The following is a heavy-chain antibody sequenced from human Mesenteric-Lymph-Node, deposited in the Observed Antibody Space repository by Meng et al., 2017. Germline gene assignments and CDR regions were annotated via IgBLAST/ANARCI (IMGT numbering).Heavy chain of an antibody. CDR3: SLDFYYYYGMDV. CDR1: GFTFSSYS. CDR2: ISGSGGST. V-gene: IGHV3-23*01. J-gene: IGHJ6*02. Sequence: GGSLRLSCAASGFTFSSYSMNWVRQAPGKGLEWVSAISGSGGSTYYADSVKGRFTISRDNSKNTLYLQMNSLRAEDTAVYYCSLDFYYYYGMDVWGQGTMVTVSS.